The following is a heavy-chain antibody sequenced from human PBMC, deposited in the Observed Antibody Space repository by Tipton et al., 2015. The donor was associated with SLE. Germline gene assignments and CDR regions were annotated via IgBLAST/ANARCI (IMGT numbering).Heavy chain of an antibody. CDR1: GFTFSSYA. Sequence: SLRLSCAASGFTFSSYAMHWVRQAPGKGLEWVAVISYDGSNKYYADSVKGRFTISRDNSKNTLYLQMNSLRAEDTAVYYCAKVRVGDQTVDPFDYWGQGTLVTVPS. J-gene: IGHJ4*02. CDR2: ISYDGSNK. V-gene: IGHV3-30-3*01. CDR3: AKVRVGDQTVDPFDY. D-gene: IGHD4-17*01.